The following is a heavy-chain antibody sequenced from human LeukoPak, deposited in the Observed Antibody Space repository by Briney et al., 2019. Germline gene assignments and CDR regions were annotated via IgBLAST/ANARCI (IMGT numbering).Heavy chain of an antibody. J-gene: IGHJ1*01. CDR3: ARHASLRSPLVY. CDR2: VYYSGST. CDR1: GGSISSSSYY. V-gene: IGHV4-39*01. D-gene: IGHD3-16*01. Sequence: PSETLSLTCSVSGGSISSSSYYWGWIRQPPGKGLEWIGTVYYSGSTYYNPSLKSRVTISVDLSENQFSLKLSSVTAAETAVYYCARHASLRSPLVYWGQGILVTVSS.